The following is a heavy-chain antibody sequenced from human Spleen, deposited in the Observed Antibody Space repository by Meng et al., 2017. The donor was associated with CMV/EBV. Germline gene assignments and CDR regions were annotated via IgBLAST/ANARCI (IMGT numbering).Heavy chain of an antibody. CDR3: VRDPHAFDI. Sequence: GESLKISCVASGFTFNSYSMNWVRQTPGKGLQWVSYITSSSSRIHYADSVEGRFTVSRDNARNSLYLQMNSLRAEDTAVYYCVRDPHAFDIWGQGTMVTVSS. CDR1: GFTFNSYS. CDR2: ITSSSSRI. J-gene: IGHJ3*02. V-gene: IGHV3-48*04.